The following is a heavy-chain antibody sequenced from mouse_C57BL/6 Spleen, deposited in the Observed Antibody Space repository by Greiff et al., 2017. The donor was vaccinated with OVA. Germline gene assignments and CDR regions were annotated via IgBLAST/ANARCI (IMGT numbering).Heavy chain of an antibody. CDR3: ARSYDYGSSPYYVDD. D-gene: IGHD1-1*01. CDR2: IDPSDSYS. Sequence: QVQLQQPGAELVQPGASVKLSCTASGYTFTSYWMPWVHPRPGQGLAWIGEIDPSDSYSTYNPKFKGTATLTVDTYSSTAYMQRSSLTSEDSAVYYWARSYDYGSSPYYVDDWGQGTTLTVAS. V-gene: IGHV1-50*01. CDR1: GYTFTSYW. J-gene: IGHJ2*01.